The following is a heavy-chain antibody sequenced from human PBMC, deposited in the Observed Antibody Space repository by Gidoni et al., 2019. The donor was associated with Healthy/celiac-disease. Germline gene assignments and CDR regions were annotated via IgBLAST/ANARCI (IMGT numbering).Heavy chain of an antibody. CDR3: ARNGGWLRSYYFDY. CDR1: GGSFSGYY. D-gene: IGHD5-12*01. Sequence: QVQLQQWGAGLLKPSETLSLTCAVYGGSFSGYYWSWIRQPPGKGLEWIGEINHSGSTNYNPSLKSRVTISVDTSKNQFSLKLSSVTAADTAVYYCARNGGWLRSYYFDYWGQGTLVTVSS. V-gene: IGHV4-34*01. J-gene: IGHJ4*02. CDR2: INHSGST.